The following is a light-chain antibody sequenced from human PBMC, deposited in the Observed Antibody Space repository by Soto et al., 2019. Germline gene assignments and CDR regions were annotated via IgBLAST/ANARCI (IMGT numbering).Light chain of an antibody. J-gene: IGKJ1*01. CDR1: QSVSSY. CDR3: QQYGGSPQT. CDR2: DAS. V-gene: IGKV3-11*01. Sequence: EIVLTQSPATLSLSPGERATLSCRASQSVSSYLAWYQQKPGQAPRLLIYDASNRATGIPARFSGSGSGTDFTLTISRVEPEDFAVYYCQQYGGSPQTFGQGTKVDIK.